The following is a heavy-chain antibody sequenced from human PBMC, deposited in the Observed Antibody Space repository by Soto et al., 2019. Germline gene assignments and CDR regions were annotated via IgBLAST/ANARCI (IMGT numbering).Heavy chain of an antibody. CDR1: GYTFTDYY. D-gene: IGHD2-21*02. J-gene: IGHJ6*02. CDR3: ARAYCGGDCYSYYYYYYGMDV. CDR2: INPNSGGT. Sequence: GASVKVSCKASGYTFTDYYMHWVRQAPGQGLEWMGWINPNSGGTNYAQKFQGRVTMTRDTSISTAYMELSRLRSDDTAVYYCARAYCGGDCYSYYYYYYGMDVWGQGTTVTASS. V-gene: IGHV1-2*02.